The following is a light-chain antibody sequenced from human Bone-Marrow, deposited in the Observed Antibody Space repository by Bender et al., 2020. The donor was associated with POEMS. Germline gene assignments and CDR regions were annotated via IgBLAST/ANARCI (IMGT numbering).Light chain of an antibody. CDR3: QSYDSDIYVV. CDR1: SGSIASNY. V-gene: IGLV6-57*02. CDR2: EDN. J-gene: IGLJ2*01. Sequence: NFMLTQPHSVSESPGKTVTISCTATSGSIASNYVQWYQQRPGRAPTIVIFEDNQRPSGVPDRFSGSIHSSSNSASLIISGLKTEDEADYYCQSYDSDIYVVFGGGTKVTVL.